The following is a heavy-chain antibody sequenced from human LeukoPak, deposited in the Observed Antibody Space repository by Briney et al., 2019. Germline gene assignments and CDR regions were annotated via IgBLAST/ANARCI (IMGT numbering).Heavy chain of an antibody. D-gene: IGHD1-14*01. CDR3: ARGRSDPTTWFDP. J-gene: IGHJ5*02. CDR1: GYTLTELS. CDR2: IIPIFGTA. V-gene: IGHV1-69*13. Sequence: SVKVSCKVSGYTLTELSMHWVRQAPGQGLEWMGGIIPIFGTANYAQKFQGRVTITADESTSTAYMELSSLRSEDTAVYYCARGRSDPTTWFDPWGQGTLVTVSS.